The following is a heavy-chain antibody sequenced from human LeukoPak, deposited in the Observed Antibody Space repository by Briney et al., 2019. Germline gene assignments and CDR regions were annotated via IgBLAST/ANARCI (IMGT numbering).Heavy chain of an antibody. V-gene: IGHV1-69*05. J-gene: IGHJ4*02. D-gene: IGHD3-22*01. CDR2: IIPIFGTA. Sequence: ASVKVSCKASGGTFSSYAISWVRQAPGQGLEWMGRIIPIFGTANYAQKFQGRVTITTDESTSTAYMELSSLRSEDTAVYYCARENYHDSSGYFDYWGQGTLVTVSS. CDR3: ARENYHDSSGYFDY. CDR1: GGTFSSYA.